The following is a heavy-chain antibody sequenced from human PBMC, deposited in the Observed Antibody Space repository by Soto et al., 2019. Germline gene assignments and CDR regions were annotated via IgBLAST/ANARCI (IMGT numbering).Heavy chain of an antibody. CDR1: GRSISSGGYY. CDR3: ARDPTTVTPDAFDI. V-gene: IGHV4-31*03. J-gene: IGHJ3*02. D-gene: IGHD4-17*01. CDR2: IYYSGST. Sequence: SETLSLTCTVSGRSISSGGYYWSWIRQHPGKGLEWIGYIYYSGSTYYNPSLKSRVTISVDTSKNQFSLKLSSVTAADTAVYYCARDPTTVTPDAFDIWGQGTMVTVSS.